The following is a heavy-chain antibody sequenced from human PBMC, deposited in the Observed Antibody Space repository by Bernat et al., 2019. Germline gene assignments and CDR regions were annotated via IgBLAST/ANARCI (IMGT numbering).Heavy chain of an antibody. D-gene: IGHD2-8*02. V-gene: IGHV1-3*01. CDR2: INEVNGNS. J-gene: IGHJ6*02. CDR1: GYSFSTYA. CDR3: ARDRPTWSATYGMDV. Sequence: QVQLVQSGAEVKKSGTSVTVSCKASGYSFSTYAMHWVRQAPGQTLEWMGWINEVNGNSKYSEKFQGRLTIFRDTSASTAYMELSSLTSEDTAVYYCARDRPTWSATYGMDVWGQGTTVIVSS.